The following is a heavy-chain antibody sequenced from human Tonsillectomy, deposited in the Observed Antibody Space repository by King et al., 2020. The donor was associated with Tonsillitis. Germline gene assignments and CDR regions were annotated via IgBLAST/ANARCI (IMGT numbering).Heavy chain of an antibody. CDR1: GILFSAYG. J-gene: IGHJ4*02. CDR2: ISYDGTNE. Sequence: VQPVESGGGVVQPGRSLRLSCAASGILFSAYGMHWVRQAPGKGLEWVAVISYDGTNEDYADSVKGRFTISRDNSRNTVFLQMKSLRGDDTAVYFCAGGSPLISLWGQGTLVTVSS. CDR3: AGGSPLISL. V-gene: IGHV3-30*03. D-gene: IGHD3-16*01.